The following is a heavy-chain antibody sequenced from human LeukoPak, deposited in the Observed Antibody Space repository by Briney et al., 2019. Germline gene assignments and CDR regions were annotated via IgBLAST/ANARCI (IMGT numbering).Heavy chain of an antibody. Sequence: SETLSLTCAVYGGSFSGYYWNWIRQPPGKGLEWIGEINNSGSTNYKPSLKSRVTMSVDTSKNQFSLKLSSVTAADTAVYYCARDRVGSGSSLDYWGQGTLVTVSS. D-gene: IGHD3-10*01. J-gene: IGHJ4*02. CDR1: GGSFSGYY. CDR3: ARDRVGSGSSLDY. V-gene: IGHV4-34*01. CDR2: INNSGST.